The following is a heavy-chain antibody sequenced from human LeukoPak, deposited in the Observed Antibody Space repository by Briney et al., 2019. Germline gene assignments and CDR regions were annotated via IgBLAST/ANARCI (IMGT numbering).Heavy chain of an antibody. Sequence: HPGGSLRLSCAASGFTFSSYWMSWVRQAPGKGLEWVANIKQDGSEKHYVDSVKGRFTISRDNAKKSLFLHMNSLRVEDTAVYYCARGSEYTSSTNYYFDYWGQGTLVTVSP. D-gene: IGHD6-6*01. CDR3: ARGSEYTSSTNYYFDY. CDR1: GFTFSSYW. J-gene: IGHJ4*02. V-gene: IGHV3-7*01. CDR2: IKQDGSEK.